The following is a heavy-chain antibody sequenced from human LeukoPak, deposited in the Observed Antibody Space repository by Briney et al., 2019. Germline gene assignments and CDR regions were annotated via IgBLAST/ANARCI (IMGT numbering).Heavy chain of an antibody. D-gene: IGHD5-18*01. Sequence: PSETLSLTCTVSGASISSSSYYWGWIRQPPGKGLEWIGSIYYNGDTYYNSSLKGRLTISVDTSKNQFTLKLSSMTAADTALYYCARLRGYTSGNPGYWGQGSLVTVSS. V-gene: IGHV4-39*01. CDR1: GASISSSSYY. CDR2: IYYNGDT. J-gene: IGHJ4*02. CDR3: ARLRGYTSGNPGY.